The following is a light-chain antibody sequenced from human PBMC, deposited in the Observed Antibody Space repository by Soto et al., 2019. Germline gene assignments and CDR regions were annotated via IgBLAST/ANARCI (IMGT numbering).Light chain of an antibody. CDR3: QHMRT. V-gene: IGKV1-5*01. CDR2: DAS. CDR1: QNINNW. J-gene: IGKJ1*01. Sequence: DIQMTQSPSTLSASIGDRLTITCRASQNINNWIAWYQQKPGKAPKFLIYDASTLESGVPSRFSGSGFGTEFSLTISSLQPDDFGSYYCQHMRTFGQGTKVDIK.